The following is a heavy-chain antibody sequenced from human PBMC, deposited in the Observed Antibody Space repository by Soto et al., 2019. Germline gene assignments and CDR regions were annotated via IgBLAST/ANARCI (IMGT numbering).Heavy chain of an antibody. Sequence: SENLSLTCTVSGGSISSGGYYWSWIRQHPGKGLEWIGYIYYSGSTYYNPSLKSRVTISVDTSKNQFSLKLSSVTAADTAVYYCARSPTNIAAAAVYWFDPWGQGTLVTVSS. CDR3: ARSPTNIAAAAVYWFDP. D-gene: IGHD6-13*01. V-gene: IGHV4-31*03. J-gene: IGHJ5*02. CDR1: GGSISSGGYY. CDR2: IYYSGST.